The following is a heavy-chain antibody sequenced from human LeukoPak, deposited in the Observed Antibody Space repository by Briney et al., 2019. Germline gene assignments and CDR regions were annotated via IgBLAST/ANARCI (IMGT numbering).Heavy chain of an antibody. V-gene: IGHV1-24*01. CDR1: GYTLTELS. D-gene: IGHD6-13*01. Sequence: PGASVKVSCKVSGYTLTELSMHWVRQAPGKGLEWMGGFDPEDGETIYAQKFQGRVTMTEDTSTDTAYMELSRLRSDDTAVYYCARDFSPMAAALGPEYWGQGTLVTVSS. CDR2: FDPEDGET. J-gene: IGHJ4*02. CDR3: ARDFSPMAAALGPEY.